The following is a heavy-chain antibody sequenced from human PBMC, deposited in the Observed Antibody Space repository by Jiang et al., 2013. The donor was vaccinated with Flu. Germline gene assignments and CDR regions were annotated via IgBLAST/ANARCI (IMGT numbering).Heavy chain of an antibody. V-gene: IGHV4-39*02. CDR2: ISYSGST. CDR3: ARGPYSYIDS. J-gene: IGHJ5*01. Sequence: GPGLVKPSETLSLTCTVSGGYISSSNYYWGWIRQPPGKGLEWIGRISYSGSTYYNPSLKSRVIISVDTSKNHHSLKLTSVTAADTAVYYCARGPYSYIDSWGQGTLVTVSS. D-gene: IGHD4-11*01. CDR1: GGYISSSNYY.